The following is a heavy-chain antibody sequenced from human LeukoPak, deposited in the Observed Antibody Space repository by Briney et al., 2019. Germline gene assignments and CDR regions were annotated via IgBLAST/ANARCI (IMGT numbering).Heavy chain of an antibody. CDR1: GLTVSSNY. CDR2: IYSGGST. D-gene: IGHD6-13*01. Sequence: GGSLRLSCAASGLTVSSNYMSWVRQAPGKGLEWVSVIYSGGSTCYADSVKGRFTISRDNSKNTLYLQMNSLRAEDTAVYYCARALGAAAGIDYWGQGTLVTVSS. CDR3: ARALGAAAGIDY. J-gene: IGHJ4*02. V-gene: IGHV3-53*01.